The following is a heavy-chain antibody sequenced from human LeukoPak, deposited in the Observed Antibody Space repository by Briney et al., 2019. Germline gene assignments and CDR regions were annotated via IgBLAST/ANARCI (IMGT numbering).Heavy chain of an antibody. Sequence: SETLSLTCAVYGGSFSGYYWSWIRQPPGKGLEWIGEINHSGSTNYNPSLKSRVTISVDTSKNQFSLKLSSVTATDTAVYYCARGFSGVVARDWGQGTLVTVSS. V-gene: IGHV4-34*01. CDR3: ARGFSGVVARD. D-gene: IGHD2-15*01. CDR1: GGSFSGYY. CDR2: INHSGST. J-gene: IGHJ4*02.